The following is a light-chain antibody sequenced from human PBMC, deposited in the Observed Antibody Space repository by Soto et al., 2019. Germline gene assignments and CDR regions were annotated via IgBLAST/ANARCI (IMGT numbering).Light chain of an antibody. Sequence: DIQMTQSPSFVSASVGDRVTITCRASQGISRWLAWYQQRPGKAPELLIYGASSLQSGVPSRISGSGSGTDFTLTISSLQPEDFATYYCQRADSLPLTFGQGTRLEIK. V-gene: IGKV1-12*01. CDR2: GAS. CDR1: QGISRW. CDR3: QRADSLPLT. J-gene: IGKJ5*01.